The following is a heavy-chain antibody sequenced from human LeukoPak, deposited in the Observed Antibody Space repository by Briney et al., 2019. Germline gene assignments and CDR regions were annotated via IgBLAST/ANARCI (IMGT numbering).Heavy chain of an antibody. CDR2: IIPIFGTA. J-gene: IGHJ4*02. V-gene: IGHV1-69*01. CDR1: GGTFSSYA. D-gene: IGHD3-22*01. Sequence: ASVKVSCKASGGTFSSYAISWVQQAPGQGLEWMGGIIPIFGTANYAQKFQGRVTITADESTSTAYMELSSLRSEDTAVYYCARDRATYYYDSSGYYQFDYWGQGTLVTVSS. CDR3: ARDRATYYYDSSGYYQFDY.